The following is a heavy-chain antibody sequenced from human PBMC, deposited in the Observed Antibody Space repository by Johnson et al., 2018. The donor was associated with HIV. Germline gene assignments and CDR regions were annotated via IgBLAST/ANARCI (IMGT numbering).Heavy chain of an antibody. Sequence: QMQLVESGGGLVRPGGSLRLSCVASGFNFIDYAMHWVRQAPGKGLEWVAFIRSDVSNEYYADSVKGRFTISRDNSKNTLYLQMNSLRAEDTAVYYCAKEILKFGDS. V-gene: IGHV3-30*02. D-gene: IGHD3-10*01. CDR1: GFNFIDYA. CDR2: IRSDVSNE. CDR3: AKEILKFGDS. J-gene: IGHJ5*01.